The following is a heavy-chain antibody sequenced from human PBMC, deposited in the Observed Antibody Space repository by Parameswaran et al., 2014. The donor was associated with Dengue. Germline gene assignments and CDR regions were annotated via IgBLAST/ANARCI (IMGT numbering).Heavy chain of an antibody. J-gene: IGHJ4*02. V-gene: IGHV3-74*01. CDR2: INSDGSTT. CDR1: GFTFSTYW. D-gene: IGHD3-22*01. Sequence: ESLKISCAASGFTFSTYWMHWVRQAPGKGLVWVSRINSDGSTTNYADSVKGRFTISRDNAKSTLYLQMNSLRAEDTAMYYCARGPSGYSIYWGQGTLVTVSS. CDR3: ARGPSGYSIY.